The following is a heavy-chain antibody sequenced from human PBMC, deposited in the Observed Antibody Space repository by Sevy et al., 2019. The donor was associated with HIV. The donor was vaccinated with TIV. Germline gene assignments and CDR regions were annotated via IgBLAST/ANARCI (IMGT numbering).Heavy chain of an antibody. CDR3: AKDQRWLQSYYYYGMDV. D-gene: IGHD5-12*01. CDR2: ISYDGSNK. V-gene: IGHV3-30*18. CDR1: GFTFSDYG. J-gene: IGHJ6*02. Sequence: GGSLRLSCAASGFTFSDYGMHWVRQAPGKGLEWVVLISYDGSNKYHADSVKGRFTISRDNSKNTLYLQMNSLRAEDTAVYYCAKDQRWLQSYYYYGMDVWGQGTTVTVSS.